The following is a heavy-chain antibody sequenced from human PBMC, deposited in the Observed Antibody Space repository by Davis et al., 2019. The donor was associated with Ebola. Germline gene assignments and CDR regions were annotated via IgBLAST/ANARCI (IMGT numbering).Heavy chain of an antibody. J-gene: IGHJ6*02. V-gene: IGHV3-23*01. Sequence: SLKLSCPASGFTFSSYAMSWVRQAPGKGLEWVSAISGSGGSIYYADSVKGRFTISRDNSKNTLYLQMNSLRAEDTAVYYCAREGGGMDVWGQGTTVTVSS. CDR2: ISGSGGSI. D-gene: IGHD3-16*01. CDR3: AREGGGMDV. CDR1: GFTFSSYA.